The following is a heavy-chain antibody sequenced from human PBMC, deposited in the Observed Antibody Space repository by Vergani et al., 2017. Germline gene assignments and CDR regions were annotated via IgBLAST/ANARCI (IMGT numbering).Heavy chain of an antibody. D-gene: IGHD3-3*01. CDR1: GFTFSSYW. V-gene: IGHV3-7*01. CDR2: IKQDGSEK. J-gene: IGHJ3*02. Sequence: EVQLVESGGGLVQPGGSLRLSCAASGFTFSSYWMSWVRQAPGKGLEWVANIKQDGSEKYYVDSVKGRFTISRDNAKNSLYLQMNSLRAEDTDVYYCARDQYDFWSGYHDAFDIWGQGTMVTVSS. CDR3: ARDQYDFWSGYHDAFDI.